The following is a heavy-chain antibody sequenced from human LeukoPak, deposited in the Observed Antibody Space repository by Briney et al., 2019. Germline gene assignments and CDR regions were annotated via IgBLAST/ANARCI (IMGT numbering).Heavy chain of an antibody. V-gene: IGHV3-23*01. Sequence: GGSLRLSCTASGFIFSSYAMSWVRQAPGKGLEWGSTISGSGDYTYYADSVKGRFTISRDNSKSTLHLQMNNLRTEETAIYYCAKDRSVKAGLYEDFDYWGQGTLVTVSS. CDR2: ISGSGDYT. CDR3: AKDRSVKAGLYEDFDY. CDR1: GFIFSSYA. D-gene: IGHD2/OR15-2a*01. J-gene: IGHJ4*02.